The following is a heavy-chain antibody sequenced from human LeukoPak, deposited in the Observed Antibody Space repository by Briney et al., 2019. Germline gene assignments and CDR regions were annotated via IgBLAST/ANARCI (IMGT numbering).Heavy chain of an antibody. Sequence: ASVKVSCKASGYSFTAYHIHWVRQAPGQGLEWMGIIKDSGTTIYPQKFQGGVTMTRDTSTSTVYMEVSSLRSEDTAVYYCARGSPHTFYFDYWGQGTLVTVSS. CDR3: ARGSPHTFYFDY. D-gene: IGHD3-16*01. V-gene: IGHV1-46*01. J-gene: IGHJ4*02. CDR2: IKDSGTT. CDR1: GYSFTAYH.